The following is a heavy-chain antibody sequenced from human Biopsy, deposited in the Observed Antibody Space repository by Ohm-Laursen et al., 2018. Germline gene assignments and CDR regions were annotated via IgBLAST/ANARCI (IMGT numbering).Heavy chain of an antibody. Sequence: GSSVKVSRKASGFSFTGYYIHWVRQAPGQGLEWMGWISPKSGGTNYAQKFQGNITMTKNTSMSTAYMEMSRLRSDDTAVYYCALQSVAQMKNFDYWGQGTLVTASS. CDR3: ALQSVAQMKNFDY. J-gene: IGHJ4*02. CDR1: GFSFTGYY. V-gene: IGHV1-2*02. CDR2: ISPKSGGT. D-gene: IGHD6-19*01.